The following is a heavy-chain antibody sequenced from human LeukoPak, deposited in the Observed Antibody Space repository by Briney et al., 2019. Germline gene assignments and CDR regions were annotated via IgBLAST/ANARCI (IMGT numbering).Heavy chain of an antibody. CDR3: ARDQSPYYDILTGYYRRGYYFDY. J-gene: IGHJ4*02. CDR2: ISAYNGNT. D-gene: IGHD3-9*01. V-gene: IGHV1-18*01. CDR1: GYTFTSYG. Sequence: ASVKVSCKASGYTFTSYGISWVRQAPGQGLEWMGWISAYNGNTNYAQKLQGRATMTTDTSTSTAYMELRSLRSDDTAVYYCARDQSPYYDILTGYYRRGYYFDYWGQGTLVTVSS.